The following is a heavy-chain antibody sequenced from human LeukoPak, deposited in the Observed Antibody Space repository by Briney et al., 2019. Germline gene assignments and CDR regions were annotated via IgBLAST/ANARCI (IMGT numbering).Heavy chain of an antibody. CDR1: GFTVSSNY. CDR2: ISTSGGTT. J-gene: IGHJ4*02. V-gene: IGHV3-23*01. D-gene: IGHD3-10*01. Sequence: GGSLRLSCAASGFTVSSNYMSWVRQAPGKGLEWVSGISTSGGTTFYADSVNGRVTVSRDNSKNTLYLQMNSLRAEDTAVYYCVEDRQFLWFGETWGQGTLVTVSS. CDR3: VEDRQFLWFGET.